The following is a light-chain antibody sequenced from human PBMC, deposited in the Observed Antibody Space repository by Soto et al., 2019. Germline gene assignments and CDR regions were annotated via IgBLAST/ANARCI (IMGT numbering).Light chain of an antibody. CDR1: SSDVGSYNL. CDR2: EGD. J-gene: IGLJ2*01. V-gene: IGLV2-23*01. CDR3: SSYAGSSTV. Sequence: QSALTQPASVSGSPGQSITISCTGTSSDVGSYNLVSWYQQHPGKAPKLMIYEGDKRPSGVSNRFSGSKSGNTASLTISGLQAEDEADYYCSSYAGSSTVFGGGTKVTVL.